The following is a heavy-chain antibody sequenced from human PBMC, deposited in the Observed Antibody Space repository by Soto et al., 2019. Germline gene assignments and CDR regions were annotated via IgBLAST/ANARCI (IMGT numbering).Heavy chain of an antibody. CDR1: GGSFSGYY. Sequence: LSLTCAVYGGSFSGYYWSWIRQPPGKGLEWIGEINHSGSTNYNPSLKNRVTISVDTSKNQFSLNMSSVTAADTAVYYCASLGYNFDRAFDIWGQGTMVTV. CDR3: ASLGYNFDRAFDI. D-gene: IGHD3-9*01. CDR2: INHSGST. J-gene: IGHJ3*02. V-gene: IGHV4-34*01.